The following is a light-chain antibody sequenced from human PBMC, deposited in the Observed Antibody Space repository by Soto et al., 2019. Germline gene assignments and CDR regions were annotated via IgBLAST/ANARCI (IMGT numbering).Light chain of an antibody. V-gene: IGLV2-14*01. CDR3: TSYTRSSSLVV. CDR1: SSDVGGYNY. CDR2: EVS. Sequence: QSALTQPASVSGSPGQSITISCTGTSSDVGGYNYVSWYQHHPGKAPKLMIYEVSNRPSGVSNRFSGSKSGNTASLTISGLQAEDEADYSCTSYTRSSSLVVFGGGTKLTVL. J-gene: IGLJ2*01.